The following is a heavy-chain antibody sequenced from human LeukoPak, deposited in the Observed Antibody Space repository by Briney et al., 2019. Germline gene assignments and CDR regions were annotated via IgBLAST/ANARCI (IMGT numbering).Heavy chain of an antibody. CDR3: ARVNPSYYYGSGSYRGAFSKIDY. CDR1: GYTFTSYD. V-gene: IGHV1-8*01. Sequence: GASVKVSCKASGYTFTSYDINWVRQATGQELEWMGWMNPNSGNTGYAQKFQGRVTMTRNTSISTAYMELSSLRSEDTAVYYCARVNPSYYYGSGSYRGAFSKIDYWGQGTLVTVSS. D-gene: IGHD3-10*01. CDR2: MNPNSGNT. J-gene: IGHJ4*02.